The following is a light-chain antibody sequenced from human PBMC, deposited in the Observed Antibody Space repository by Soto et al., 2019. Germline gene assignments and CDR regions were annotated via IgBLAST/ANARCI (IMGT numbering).Light chain of an antibody. CDR1: QSVSNY. Sequence: EIVLTQSPATLSLSPGERATLSCRASQSVSNYLAWYQQKPGQSPRLLIYDASNRASGIQARFSGSGSGTDFTLTISSLAPEDFAVYYCQQRSNWPPVTFGGGTKVEIK. V-gene: IGKV3-11*01. CDR2: DAS. J-gene: IGKJ4*01. CDR3: QQRSNWPPVT.